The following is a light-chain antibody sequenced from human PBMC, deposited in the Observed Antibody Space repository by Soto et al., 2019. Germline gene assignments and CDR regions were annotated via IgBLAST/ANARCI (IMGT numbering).Light chain of an antibody. CDR3: CSYAGSSVV. V-gene: IGLV2-11*01. Sequence: QSALTQPRSVSGSPGQSVTISCTGTSSDVGGYNFVSWYQQHPGKAPKFMIYDVSKRPSGVPDRFSGSRSGNTASLTISWLQAEDEADYYCCSYAGSSVVVGGGTKVTVL. CDR2: DVS. J-gene: IGLJ2*01. CDR1: SSDVGGYNF.